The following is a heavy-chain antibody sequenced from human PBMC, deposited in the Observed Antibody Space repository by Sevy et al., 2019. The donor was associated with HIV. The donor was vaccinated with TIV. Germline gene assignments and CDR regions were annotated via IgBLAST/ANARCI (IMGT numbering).Heavy chain of an antibody. CDR3: ARDSGGSGRYYLDYFDS. J-gene: IGHJ4*02. D-gene: IGHD3-22*01. Sequence: ASVKVSCKTSGYTFIKHPLSWVRQAPGQGLEWMGCIRTYNGETKNAQKFQDRATMTTDTSTSTAYMELRSLRSDETDVYYWARDSGGSGRYYLDYFDSWGQGTLVTVSS. CDR1: GYTFIKHP. V-gene: IGHV1-18*01. CDR2: IRTYNGET.